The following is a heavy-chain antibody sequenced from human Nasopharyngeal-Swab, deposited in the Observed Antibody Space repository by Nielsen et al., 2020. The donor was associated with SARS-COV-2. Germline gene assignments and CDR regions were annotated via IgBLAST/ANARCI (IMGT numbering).Heavy chain of an antibody. Sequence: SETLSLTCTVSGGSITSTSHYWGWIRQPPGKGLEWIGWVSYRGSTYHNPSLKSRVTVSVDTSKNQFSLKPTSLTAADTAVYYCAGDGAYSGYDWTYWGQGTLVTVSS. CDR2: VSYRGST. CDR1: GGSITSTSHY. CDR3: AGDGAYSGYDWTY. V-gene: IGHV4-39*07. J-gene: IGHJ4*02. D-gene: IGHD5-12*01.